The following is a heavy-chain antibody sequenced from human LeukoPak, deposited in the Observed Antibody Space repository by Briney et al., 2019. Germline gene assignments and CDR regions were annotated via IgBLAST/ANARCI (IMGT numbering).Heavy chain of an antibody. CDR2: ISSSGSTI. Sequence: QPGGSLRLSCAASGFIFRSYTMNWVRQAPGKGLEWVSDISSSGSTIHYADSVKGRFTISRDNAENSLYLQMTSLRGDDTAVYYCARDEPIGVVSGRGQGTLVTVSS. CDR1: GFIFRSYT. J-gene: IGHJ4*02. V-gene: IGHV3-48*01. CDR3: ARDEPIGVVSG. D-gene: IGHD3-3*01.